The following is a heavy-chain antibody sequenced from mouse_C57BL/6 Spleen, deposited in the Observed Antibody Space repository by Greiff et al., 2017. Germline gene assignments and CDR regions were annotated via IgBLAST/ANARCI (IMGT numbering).Heavy chain of an antibody. Sequence: VQLQESGAELARPGASVKLSCKASGYTFTSYGISWVKQRTGQGLEWIGEIYPRSGNTYYNEKFKGKATLTADKSSSTAYMELRSLTSEDSAVYFCARNYGSSQRPPWLAYWGQGTLVTVSA. J-gene: IGHJ3*01. CDR3: ARNYGSSQRPPWLAY. CDR2: IYPRSGNT. CDR1: GYTFTSYG. D-gene: IGHD1-1*01. V-gene: IGHV1-81*01.